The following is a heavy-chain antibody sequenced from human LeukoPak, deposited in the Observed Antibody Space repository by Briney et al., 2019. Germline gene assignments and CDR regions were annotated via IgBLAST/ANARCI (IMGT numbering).Heavy chain of an antibody. J-gene: IGHJ6*04. CDR1: GATFSSYG. V-gene: IGHV1-69*13. D-gene: IGHD2-15*01. CDR3: ARGTLGYCSGGSCRNTYNYSCGMDV. CDR2: RIPISGAA. Sequence: SVKVSCKSSGATFSSYGISWVRQAPGQGLEMMRGRIPISGAANYAQKFQGRVTITADEPTSTASMALRSLRSADPAVYYCARGTLGYCSGGSCRNTYNYSCGMDVWGKGTTVTVSS.